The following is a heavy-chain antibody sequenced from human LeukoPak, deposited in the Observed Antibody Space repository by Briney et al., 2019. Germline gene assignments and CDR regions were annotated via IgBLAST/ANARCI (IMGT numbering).Heavy chain of an antibody. J-gene: IGHJ2*01. CDR3: ARGGGYDSGYPRYFDL. CDR1: GFSFSDYY. CDR2: ISSPGSTT. V-gene: IGHV3-11*01. D-gene: IGHD3-9*01. Sequence: PGGSLKLSCAASGFSFSDYYVSWIRRAPGKGLEWVSWVSFISSPGSTTYYADSVEGRFTISRDNAKNSLYLQMNSLSAGDTAVYYCARGGGYDSGYPRYFDLWGRGTLVTVSS.